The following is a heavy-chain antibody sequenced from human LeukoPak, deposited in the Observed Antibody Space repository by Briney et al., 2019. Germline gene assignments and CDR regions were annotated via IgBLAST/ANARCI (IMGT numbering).Heavy chain of an antibody. CDR1: GGSISSGNYY. D-gene: IGHD6-13*01. CDR3: ARDWGPSAATPYYFDH. V-gene: IGHV4-61*02. J-gene: IGHJ4*02. CDR2: IYMSGST. Sequence: SQTLSLTCTVSGGSISSGNYYWSWVRQPAGKGLEWIGRIYMSGSTSYNPSLKSRATISVDTSKNQFSLKLSSVTAADTAVYYCARDWGPSAATPYYFDHWGQGTLVTVSS.